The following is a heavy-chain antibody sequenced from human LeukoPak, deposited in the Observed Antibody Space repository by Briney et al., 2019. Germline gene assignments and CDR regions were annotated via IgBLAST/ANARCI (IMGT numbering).Heavy chain of an antibody. D-gene: IGHD4-17*01. CDR2: ISYDGSNK. Sequence: GRSLRLSCAASGFTFSSYGMHWVRQAPGKGLEWVAVISYDGSNKYYADSVKGRFTISRDNSKNTLYLQMNSLRAEDTAVYYCAKDLAPYGDPPFDYWGQGTLVTVSS. J-gene: IGHJ4*02. V-gene: IGHV3-30*18. CDR1: GFTFSSYG. CDR3: AKDLAPYGDPPFDY.